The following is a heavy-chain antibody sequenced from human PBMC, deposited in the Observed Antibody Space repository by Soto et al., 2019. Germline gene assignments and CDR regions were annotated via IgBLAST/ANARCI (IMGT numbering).Heavy chain of an antibody. V-gene: IGHV4-34*01. Sequence: QVQLQQWGAGLLKPSETLSLTCAVYGGSFSGYYWTWIRQPPGTGLEWIGEINHSGSTNYNPSLKSRDTISVDTSKNRFYLALTSVTAADTAVYYCARSSVTGPFDHWRQRPLVTVSS. CDR3: ARSSVTGPFDH. D-gene: IGHD6-19*01. CDR1: GGSFSGYY. J-gene: IGHJ5*02. CDR2: INHSGST.